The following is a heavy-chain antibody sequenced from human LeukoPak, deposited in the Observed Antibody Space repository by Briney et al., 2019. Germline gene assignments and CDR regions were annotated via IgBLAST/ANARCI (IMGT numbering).Heavy chain of an antibody. J-gene: IGHJ4*02. CDR3: ARTPWIQLDY. D-gene: IGHD5-18*01. CDR1: GGSISSVGYY. V-gene: IGHV4-31*03. Sequence: RPSETLSLTCTVSGGSISSVGYYWNWIRQHPGKGLEWIGYIYYSGSTYYNPSLRSRVTISVDTSENQFSLKLTSVTAADTAVYYCARTPWIQLDYWGQGTLVTVSS. CDR2: IYYSGST.